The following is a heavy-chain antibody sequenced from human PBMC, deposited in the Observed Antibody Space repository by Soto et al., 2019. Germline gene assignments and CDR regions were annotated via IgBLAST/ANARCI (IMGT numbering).Heavy chain of an antibody. D-gene: IGHD3-10*01. J-gene: IGHJ5*02. Sequence: SETLSLTCTVSGGSISSYHWSWIRQPPGKGLEWIGYIYYSGSTNYNPSLKSRVTISVDTSKNQFSLKLSSVTAADTAVYYCARDANYYGSGSNWFDPWGQGTLVTVSS. V-gene: IGHV4-59*01. CDR3: ARDANYYGSGSNWFDP. CDR1: GGSISSYH. CDR2: IYYSGST.